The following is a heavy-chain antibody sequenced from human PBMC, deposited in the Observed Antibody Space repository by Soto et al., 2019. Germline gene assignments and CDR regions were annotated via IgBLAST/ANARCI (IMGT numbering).Heavy chain of an antibody. CDR2: ISGSGGST. CDR1: GFTFSSYV. Sequence: EVQLLESGGGLVQPGGSLRLSCAASGFTFSSYVMSWVRQAPGKGLEWVSAISGSGGSTYYADSVKGRFTISRDNSKNTLYLQMNSLRAEDTAVYYCEKRLGRAVAGTHWFDPWGQGTLVTVSS. CDR3: EKRLGRAVAGTHWFDP. D-gene: IGHD6-19*01. J-gene: IGHJ5*02. V-gene: IGHV3-23*01.